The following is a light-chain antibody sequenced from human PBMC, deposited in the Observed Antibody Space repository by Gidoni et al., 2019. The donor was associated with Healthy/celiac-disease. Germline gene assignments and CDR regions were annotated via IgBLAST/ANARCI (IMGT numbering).Light chain of an antibody. CDR2: KDS. CDR1: ALPKQY. J-gene: IGLJ2*01. V-gene: IGLV3-25*03. Sequence: SYELTHPPSVSVSPGQTARITCSGDALPKQYAYWYQQKPGQAPVLVIYKDSERPSGIPERFSGSSSGTTVTLTISGVQAEDEADYYWQSADSSGTFTVVFGGGTKLTVL. CDR3: QSADSSGTFTVV.